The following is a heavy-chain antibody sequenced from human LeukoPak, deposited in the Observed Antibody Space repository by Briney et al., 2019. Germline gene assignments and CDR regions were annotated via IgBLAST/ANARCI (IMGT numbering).Heavy chain of an antibody. CDR3: AKDGYCSGGSCFNWFDP. J-gene: IGHJ5*02. CDR2: ISGSGGST. Sequence: PGGSLRLSCAASGFTVSSNYMSWVRQAPGRGLEWVSVISGSGGSTYYADSVKGRFTISRDNSKNTLYLQMNSLRAEDTAVYYCAKDGYCSGGSCFNWFDPWGQGTLVTVSS. CDR1: GFTVSSNY. V-gene: IGHV3-23*01. D-gene: IGHD2-15*01.